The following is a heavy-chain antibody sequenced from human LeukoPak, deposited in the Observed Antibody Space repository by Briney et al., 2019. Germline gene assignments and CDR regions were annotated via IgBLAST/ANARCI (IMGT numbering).Heavy chain of an antibody. V-gene: IGHV3-23*01. CDR1: GFIFSSYA. CDR2: ISGSGVST. CDR3: AKEGPLYYMDV. J-gene: IGHJ6*03. Sequence: GGSLRLSCAATGFIFSSYAMSWVRQAPGKGLEWVSAISGSGVSTYYADSVKGRFSISRDNSKNTLYLQMNGLRAEDTAVYYCAKEGPLYYMDVWGKGTTVTVSS.